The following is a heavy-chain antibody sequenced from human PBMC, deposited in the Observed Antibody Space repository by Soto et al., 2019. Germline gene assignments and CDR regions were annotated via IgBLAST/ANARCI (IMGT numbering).Heavy chain of an antibody. CDR1: GSTFSSSA. V-gene: IGHV3-23*01. J-gene: IGHJ3*02. CDR2: ISGSGSVT. Sequence: GGSLRLSCAASGSTFSSSAMTWVRQAPGKGLEWVSAISGSGSVTYYTSSVRGRFTISRDNSRNTLYLQMNNLRAEDTAVYYCSRNTSGRQGSTLDIWGQGTMVTVS. CDR3: SRNTSGRQGSTLDI. D-gene: IGHD6-19*01.